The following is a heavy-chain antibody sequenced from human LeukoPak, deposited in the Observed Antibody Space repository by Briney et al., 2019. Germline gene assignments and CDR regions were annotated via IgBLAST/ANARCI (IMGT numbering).Heavy chain of an antibody. CDR1: GFTFSSYG. Sequence: GGSLRLACAASGFTFSSYGMHWVRQAPGKGLEWVAVISYDGSNKYYADSVKGRFTISRDNSKNTLYLQMNNLRAEDTAVYYCAKEISPDGDLDYWGQGTLVTVSS. CDR3: AKEISPDGDLDY. D-gene: IGHD1-14*01. V-gene: IGHV3-30*18. CDR2: ISYDGSNK. J-gene: IGHJ4*02.